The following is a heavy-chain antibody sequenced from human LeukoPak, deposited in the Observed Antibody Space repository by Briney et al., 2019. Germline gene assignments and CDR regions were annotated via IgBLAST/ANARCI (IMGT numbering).Heavy chain of an antibody. V-gene: IGHV5-51*01. CDR3: ARRSGGYDYFLHH. Sequence: GESLKISCKASGYSFTNYWVAWVRQMRGKGLEWVGSIYPGDSDTRYSPSFEGQVTISVDQSMTTAYLQWSSLKASDSGMYYCARRSGGYDYFLHHWRQGTLVTVSS. D-gene: IGHD5-12*01. CDR2: IYPGDSDT. CDR1: GYSFTNYW. J-gene: IGHJ5*02.